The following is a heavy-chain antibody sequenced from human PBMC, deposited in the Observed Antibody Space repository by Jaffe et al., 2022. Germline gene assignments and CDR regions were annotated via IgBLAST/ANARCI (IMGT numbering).Heavy chain of an antibody. CDR3: ATRVNIVVVVAATVDY. V-gene: IGHV3-23*01. D-gene: IGHD2-15*01. Sequence: EVQLLESGGGLVQPGGSLRLSCAASGFTFSSYAMSWVRQAPGKGLEWVSAISGSGGSTYYADSVKGRFTISRDNSKNTLYLQMNSLRAEDTAVYYCATRVNIVVVVAATVDYWGQGTLVTVSS. J-gene: IGHJ4*02. CDR2: ISGSGGST. CDR1: GFTFSSYA.